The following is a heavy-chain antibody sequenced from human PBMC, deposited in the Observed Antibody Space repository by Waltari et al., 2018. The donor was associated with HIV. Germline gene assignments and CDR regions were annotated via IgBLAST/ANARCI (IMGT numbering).Heavy chain of an antibody. D-gene: IGHD5-12*01. J-gene: IGHJ6*02. CDR3: VRGGGDPTIRKASGYSYYGRDV. V-gene: IGHV3-53*01. CDR1: GFSECRKS. CDR2: INTSCQT. Sequence: RLLQAERVLIHCGGSGTFCGGVSGFSECRKSSGWIRQAPGQGRECVSVINTSCQTLYEDAVKGRFTITRDKSKNILFPQMERLTEEDTATYYCVRGGGDPTIRKASGYSYYGRDVCGQGATLIVSS.